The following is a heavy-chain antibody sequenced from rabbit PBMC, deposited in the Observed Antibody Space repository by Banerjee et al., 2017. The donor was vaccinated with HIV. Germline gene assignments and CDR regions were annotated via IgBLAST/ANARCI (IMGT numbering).Heavy chain of an antibody. J-gene: IGHJ6*01. D-gene: IGHD7-1*01. CDR1: GFSFSSSYY. CDR3: ARDVAEYAGYNYDL. CDR2: MYTTSSDYT. V-gene: IGHV1S45*01. Sequence: QEQLEESGGDLVKPEGSLTLTCTASGFSFSSSYYLCWVRQAPGKGLEWIACMYTTSSDYTYYASWAKGRFTISKTSSTTVTLQMTSLTVADTATYFCARDVAEYAGYNYDLWGPGTLVTVS.